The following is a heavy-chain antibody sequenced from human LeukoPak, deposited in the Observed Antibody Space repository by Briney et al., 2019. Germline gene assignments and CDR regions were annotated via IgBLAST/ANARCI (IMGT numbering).Heavy chain of an antibody. D-gene: IGHD1-26*01. CDR3: ARQGYSGSYEFDY. V-gene: IGHV4-4*02. CDR2: IYHTGST. CDR1: GGSISSSNW. J-gene: IGHJ4*02. Sequence: SGTLSLTCAVSGGSISSSNWWNWVRQSPGKGLEWIGEIYHTGSTYYNPSLKSRVTISVDTSKNQFSLKLSSVTAADTAVYYCARQGYSGSYEFDYWGQGTLVTVSS.